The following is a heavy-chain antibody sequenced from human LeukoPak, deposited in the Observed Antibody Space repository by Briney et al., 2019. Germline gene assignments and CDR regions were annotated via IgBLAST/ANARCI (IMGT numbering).Heavy chain of an antibody. CDR1: GFTFSSYW. CDR2: INSDGSRT. D-gene: IGHD4-17*01. J-gene: IGHJ4*02. Sequence: GGSLRLSCAASGFTFSSYWMHWVPQAPGKGVVWVSRINSDGSRTSYADSVKGRFTISRDNAKNTLYLQMNSLRVEDTAVYYCARGRLTSSSVTTNSWGQGTLVTVSS. V-gene: IGHV3-74*01. CDR3: ARGRLTSSSVTTNS.